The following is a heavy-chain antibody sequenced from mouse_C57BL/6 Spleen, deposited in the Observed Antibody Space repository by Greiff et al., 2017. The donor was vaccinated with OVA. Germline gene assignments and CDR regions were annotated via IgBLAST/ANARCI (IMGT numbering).Heavy chain of an antibody. D-gene: IGHD1-1*01. Sequence: VQLKESGPELVKPGASVKISCKASGYSFTGYYMNWVKQSPEKSLEWIGEINPSTGGTTYNQKFKAKATLTVDKSSSTAYMQLKSLTSEDSAVYYCAKEGSSSSFDDWGQGTTLTVSS. J-gene: IGHJ2*01. V-gene: IGHV1-42*01. CDR2: INPSTGGT. CDR3: AKEGSSSSFDD. CDR1: GYSFTGYY.